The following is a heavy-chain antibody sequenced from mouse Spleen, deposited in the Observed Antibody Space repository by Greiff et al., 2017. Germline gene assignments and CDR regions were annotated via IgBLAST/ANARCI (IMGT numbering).Heavy chain of an antibody. CDR1: GYSFTGYY. J-gene: IGHJ2*01. D-gene: IGHD4-1*01. CDR3: ARERDWPFDY. V-gene: IGHV1-42*01. Sequence: VQLQQSGPELVKPGASVKISCKASGYSFTGYYMNWVKQSPEKSLEWIGEINPSTGGTTYNQKFKAKATLTVDKSSSTAYMQLKSLTSEDSAVYYCARERDWPFDYWGQGTTLTVSS. CDR2: INPSTGGT.